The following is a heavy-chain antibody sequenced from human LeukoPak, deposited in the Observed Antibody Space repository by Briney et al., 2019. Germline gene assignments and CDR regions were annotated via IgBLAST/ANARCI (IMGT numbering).Heavy chain of an antibody. J-gene: IGHJ4*02. CDR3: ARPLQGIAGATGFGY. CDR1: EYSFATYW. V-gene: IGHV5-51*01. CDR2: IYPSDSDT. D-gene: IGHD1-26*01. Sequence: GESLKISCQGSEYSFATYWIAWLRQMPGKGLEWMGIIYPSDSDTRYSPSFQGQVTISADKSIKTAYLQWSSLKASDTAMYYCARPLQGIAGATGFGYWGQGTLVTVSS.